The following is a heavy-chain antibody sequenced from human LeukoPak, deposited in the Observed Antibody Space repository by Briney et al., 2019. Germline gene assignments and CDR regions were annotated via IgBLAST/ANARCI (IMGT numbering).Heavy chain of an antibody. V-gene: IGHV5-51*01. CDR3: ARRGTVTTHRTYYFDY. CDR1: GYSFTTYW. CDR2: IYPGDSDT. Sequence: GESLQISCKASGYSFTTYWIGWVRQMPGKGLEWMGIIYPGDSDTRYSPSFQGQVTISADMSINTAYLQWRSLKASDSAMYYCARRGTVTTHRTYYFDYWGQGTLVTVSS. D-gene: IGHD4-17*01. J-gene: IGHJ4*02.